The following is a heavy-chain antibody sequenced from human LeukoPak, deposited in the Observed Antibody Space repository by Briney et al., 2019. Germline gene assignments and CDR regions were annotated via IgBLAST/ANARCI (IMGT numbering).Heavy chain of an antibody. J-gene: IGHJ4*02. CDR1: GGSISSGSYY. CDR2: IYTSGSI. Sequence: PSEALSLTCTVSGGSISSGSYYWSWIRQPAGKGLEWIARIYTSGSINYNPSLKSRVTISIDTSKNQFSLKLSSATAADTAVYFCARDGWYDSSGNFDYWGQGTLVTVSS. D-gene: IGHD3-22*01. V-gene: IGHV4-61*02. CDR3: ARDGWYDSSGNFDY.